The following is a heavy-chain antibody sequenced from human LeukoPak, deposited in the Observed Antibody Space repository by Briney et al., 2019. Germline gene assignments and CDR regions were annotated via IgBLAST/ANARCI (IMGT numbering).Heavy chain of an antibody. CDR2: SYYSGST. CDR3: ATVVTRDYFDY. V-gene: IGHV4-59*01. J-gene: IGHJ4*02. D-gene: IGHD4-17*01. CDR1: GGSISSYY. Sequence: SETLSLTCTVSGGSISSYYWSWIRQPPGKGLEWIGYSYYSGSTNYNPSLKSRVTISVDTSKNQFSLKLSSVTATDTAVYYCATVVTRDYFDYWGQGTLVTVSS.